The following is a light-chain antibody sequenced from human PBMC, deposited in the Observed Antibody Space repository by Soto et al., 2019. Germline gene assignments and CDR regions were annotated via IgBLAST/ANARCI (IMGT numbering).Light chain of an antibody. CDR3: PKYGGSPST. CDR1: QSVTRNY. CDR2: GAS. Sequence: GLTQSPGTLSLSPGERATLSCRASQSVTRNYLAWYQHKSGQAPRLLIYGASSRATGIPDRFSGTGSGTDFTLTISRLEPEDFAVYYCPKYGGSPSTFGQGTRLEI. J-gene: IGKJ5*01. V-gene: IGKV3-20*01.